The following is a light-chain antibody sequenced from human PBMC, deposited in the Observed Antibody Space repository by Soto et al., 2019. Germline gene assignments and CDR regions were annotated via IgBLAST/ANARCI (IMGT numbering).Light chain of an antibody. CDR1: SSDIGGYNY. Sequence: QSALTQPASVSGSPGQSITISCTGTSSDIGGYNYVSWYQQYPGKAPKLMIYHVSNRTSGVSNRFSGSKSSNSASLTNSGLQAEDEADYYCSSYASTSTYVFGTGSKLTVL. CDR2: HVS. V-gene: IGLV2-14*01. J-gene: IGLJ1*01. CDR3: SSYASTSTYV.